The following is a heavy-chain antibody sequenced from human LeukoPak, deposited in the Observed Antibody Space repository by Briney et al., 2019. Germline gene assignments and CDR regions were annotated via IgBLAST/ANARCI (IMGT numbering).Heavy chain of an antibody. CDR3: ARALAVAGTHYYYGMDV. CDR1: GYTFTGYY. Sequence: ASVKVSCKASGYTFTGYYMHWVRQAPGQGLEWVGWINPNSGGTNYAQKFQGRVTMTRDTSISTAYMELSRLRSEDTAVYYCARALAVAGTHYYYGMDVWGQGTTVTVSS. V-gene: IGHV1-2*02. CDR2: INPNSGGT. D-gene: IGHD6-19*01. J-gene: IGHJ6*02.